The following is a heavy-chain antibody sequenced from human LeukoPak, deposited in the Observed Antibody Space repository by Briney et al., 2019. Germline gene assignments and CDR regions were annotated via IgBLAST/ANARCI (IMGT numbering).Heavy chain of an antibody. V-gene: IGHV3-7*01. CDR3: ARQETSSYNGAFDI. Sequence: PGRSLRLSCAASGFPFSSYAMHWVRQAPGKGLEWVANIKKDGSEKYYVDSVKGRFTISRDNAKNSLYLQMNSLRADDTAVYHCARQETSSYNGAFDIWGQGTMVTVSS. CDR1: GFPFSSYA. D-gene: IGHD1-26*01. J-gene: IGHJ3*02. CDR2: IKKDGSEK.